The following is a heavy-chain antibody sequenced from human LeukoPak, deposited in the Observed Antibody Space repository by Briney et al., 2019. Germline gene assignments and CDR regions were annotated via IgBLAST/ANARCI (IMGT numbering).Heavy chain of an antibody. V-gene: IGHV3-23*01. D-gene: IGHD3-10*01. CDR2: ILGSRGST. CDR3: AKDRVQGSWYFDL. Sequence: PGGSLRLSCAASGFTFSSYAMSWVRQAPGKGLEWVSGILGSRGSTFFADSLKGRFTVSRDNSKNTLYLHMNSLGADDTAVYYCAKDRVQGSWYFDLWGRGTLVTVSS. J-gene: IGHJ2*01. CDR1: GFTFSSYA.